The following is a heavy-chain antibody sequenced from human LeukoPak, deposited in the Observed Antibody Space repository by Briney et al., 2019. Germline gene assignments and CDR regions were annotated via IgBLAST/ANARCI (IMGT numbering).Heavy chain of an antibody. CDR2: ISAYNGNT. V-gene: IGHV1-18*01. CDR3: ARQRTGVTPFDY. J-gene: IGHJ4*02. CDR1: GGTFSSYG. Sequence: ASVKVPCKASGGTFSSYGISWVRQAPGQGLEWMGWISAYNGNTNYAQKLQGRVTMTTDTSTSTAYMELRSLRSDDTAVYYCARQRTGVTPFDYWGQGTLVTVSS. D-gene: IGHD3/OR15-3a*01.